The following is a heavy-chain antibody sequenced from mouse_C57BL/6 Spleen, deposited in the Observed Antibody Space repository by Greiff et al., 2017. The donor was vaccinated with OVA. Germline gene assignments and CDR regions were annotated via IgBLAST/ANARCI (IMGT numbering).Heavy chain of an antibody. D-gene: IGHD2-4*01. CDR3: ARGDDYLAWFAY. CDR2: IDPSDSYT. J-gene: IGHJ3*01. CDR1: GYTFTSYW. Sequence: QVQLQQPGAELVMPGASVKLSCKASGYTFTSYWMHWVKQRPGQGLEWIGEIDPSDSYTNYNQKFKGKSTLTVDKSSSTAYMQLSSLTSEDSAVYYCARGDDYLAWFAYWGQGTLVTVSA. V-gene: IGHV1-69*01.